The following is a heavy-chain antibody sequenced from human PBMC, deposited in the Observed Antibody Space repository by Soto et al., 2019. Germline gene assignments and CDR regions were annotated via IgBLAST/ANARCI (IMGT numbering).Heavy chain of an antibody. CDR3: ARARSTIFGVVSPYFDY. D-gene: IGHD3-3*01. Sequence: QVQLQESGPGLVKPSQTLSLTCTVSGGSISSGGYYWSWIRQHPGKGLEWIGYIYYSGSTYYNPSLKSRVTISVDTSKNQFPQKLRSVTAADTAVYYCARARSTIFGVVSPYFDYWGQGTLVTVSS. V-gene: IGHV4-31*03. J-gene: IGHJ4*02. CDR2: IYYSGST. CDR1: GGSISSGGYY.